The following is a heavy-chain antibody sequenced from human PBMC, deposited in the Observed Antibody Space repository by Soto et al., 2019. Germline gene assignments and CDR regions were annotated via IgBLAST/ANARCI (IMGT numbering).Heavy chain of an antibody. CDR1: GYRFSSYW. V-gene: IGHV5-51*01. Sequence: GASLKISCKGSGYRFSSYWMAWVRQMLGKGLEWMGIIYPGDSDTRYSPSVQGQVTISADKSISTVYLQWNSLKASDTAMYYCARLRNFDWLSSVGYWGQGTMVTVSS. CDR2: IYPGDSDT. CDR3: ARLRNFDWLSSVGY. J-gene: IGHJ4*02. D-gene: IGHD3-9*01.